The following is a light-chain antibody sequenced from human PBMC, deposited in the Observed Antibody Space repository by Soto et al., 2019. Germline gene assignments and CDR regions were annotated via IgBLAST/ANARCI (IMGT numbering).Light chain of an antibody. J-gene: IGLJ1*01. CDR1: SSDVGGYNY. Sequence: QSALTQPASVSGSPGQSITISCTGTSSDVGGYNYVSWYQQLPGKAPKLMIYEVSNRPSGVSNRFSGSKSGNTASLTISGLQAEDEADYSCSSYTSSSTYVFGTGTKLTVL. CDR2: EVS. CDR3: SSYTSSSTYV. V-gene: IGLV2-14*01.